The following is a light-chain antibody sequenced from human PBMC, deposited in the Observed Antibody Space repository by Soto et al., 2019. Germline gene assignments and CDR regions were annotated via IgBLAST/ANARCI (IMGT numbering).Light chain of an antibody. CDR1: SSDVGGYNY. CDR2: EVS. J-gene: IGLJ2*01. Sequence: QSVLTQPPSASGSPGQSVTTSCTGTSSDVGGYNYVSWYQQHPGKAPKLMIYEVSKRPSGVPDRFSGSKSGNTASLTVSGLQAEDEADYYCSSYAGSNSVVFGGGTKVTVL. V-gene: IGLV2-8*01. CDR3: SSYAGSNSVV.